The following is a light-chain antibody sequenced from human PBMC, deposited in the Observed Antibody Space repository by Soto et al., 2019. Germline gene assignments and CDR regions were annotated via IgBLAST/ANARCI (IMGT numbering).Light chain of an antibody. CDR3: QQYNSPVT. CDR2: DAS. J-gene: IGKJ2*01. CDR1: QSISSW. Sequence: DIQMTQSPSTLSASVGDRVTITCRASQSISSWLAWYQQKPGKAPKLLIYDASSLESGVPSRFSGSGSGTVFTLTSSSLQPDDFATYYCQQYNSPVTFGQGTKLEIK. V-gene: IGKV1-5*01.